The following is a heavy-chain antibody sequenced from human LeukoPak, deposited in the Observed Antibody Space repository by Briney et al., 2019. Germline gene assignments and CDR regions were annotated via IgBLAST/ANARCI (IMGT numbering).Heavy chain of an antibody. CDR3: ASDGSYYQLYYFDY. CDR1: GGTFSSYA. D-gene: IGHD1-26*01. V-gene: IGHV1-69*13. Sequence: GASVKVSCKASGGTFSSYAISWVGQAPGQGLGWMGGIIPIFGTANYAQKFQGRVTITADESTSTAYMELSSLRSEDTAVYYCASDGSYYQLYYFDYWGQGTLVTVSS. CDR2: IIPIFGTA. J-gene: IGHJ4*02.